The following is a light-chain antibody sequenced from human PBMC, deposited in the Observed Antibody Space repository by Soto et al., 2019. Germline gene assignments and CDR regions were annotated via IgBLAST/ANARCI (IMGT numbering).Light chain of an antibody. CDR2: DAS. J-gene: IGKJ4*01. CDR1: QSVSSY. V-gene: IGKV3-20*01. CDR3: QQFATSPLT. Sequence: EIVLTQSPATLSLSPGERATLSCMASQSVSSYLAWYQQKPGQAPRLLIFDASSRATGIPDRFSGSGSGTDFTLTISRLEPEDFAVYYCQQFATSPLTFGGGTKVDI.